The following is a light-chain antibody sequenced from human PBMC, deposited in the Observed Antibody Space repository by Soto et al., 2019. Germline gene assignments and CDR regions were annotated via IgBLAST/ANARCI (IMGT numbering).Light chain of an antibody. V-gene: IGLV1-51*01. CDR1: TSNIAYNY. CDR2: DDT. CDR3: GTWYRSLRLAV. Sequence: QSVLTQPPSVSAAPGQKVTISCSGSTSNIAYNYVSWYQRLPGAAPKLLIYDDTKRPSGIPDRFSCSKSGTSATLDITGLQTGDEADYFCGTWYRSLRLAVFGGGTKLTVL. J-gene: IGLJ2*01.